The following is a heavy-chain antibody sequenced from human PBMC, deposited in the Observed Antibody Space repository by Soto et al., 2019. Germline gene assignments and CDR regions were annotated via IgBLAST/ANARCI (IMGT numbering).Heavy chain of an antibody. J-gene: IGHJ4*02. CDR3: AHGTYGDYGLSLDY. CDR1: GFSLSTSGVG. V-gene: IGHV2-5*01. D-gene: IGHD4-17*01. Sequence: SGPTLVKPTQTLTLTCTFSGFSLSTSGVGVGWIRQPPGKALEWLALIYWNDDKRYSPSLKSRLTITKDTSKNQVVLTMTNMDPVDTATYYCAHGTYGDYGLSLDYWGQGTLVTVSS. CDR2: IYWNDDK.